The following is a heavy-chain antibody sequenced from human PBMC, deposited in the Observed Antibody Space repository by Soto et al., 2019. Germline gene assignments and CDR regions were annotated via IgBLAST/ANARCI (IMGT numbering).Heavy chain of an antibody. J-gene: IGHJ4*02. Sequence: EVQLVESGGGLVQPGRSLRLSCAASGFTFDDYAMHWVRRVPGKGLEWVSSISWNSNIIGYADSVKGRFTISRDNAKNSLSLQMNSLRPEDTALYYCAKGGPDGFCSGGRCYFDCWGQGTLVTVSS. CDR1: GFTFDDYA. CDR2: ISWNSNII. V-gene: IGHV3-9*01. D-gene: IGHD2-15*01. CDR3: AKGGPDGFCSGGRCYFDC.